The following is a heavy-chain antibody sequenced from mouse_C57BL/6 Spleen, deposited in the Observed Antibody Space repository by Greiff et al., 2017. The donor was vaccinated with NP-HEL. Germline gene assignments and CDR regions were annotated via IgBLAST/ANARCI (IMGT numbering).Heavy chain of an antibody. CDR3: ARFALGYWYFDV. Sequence: QVQLKQPGAELVKPGASVKLSCKASGYTFTSYWMHWVKQRPGRGLEWIVRIDPNSGGTKYNEKFKSKATLTVDKPSSTAYMQLSSLTSEDSAVYYCARFALGYWYFDVWGTGTTVTVSS. J-gene: IGHJ1*03. CDR2: IDPNSGGT. CDR1: GYTFTSYW. V-gene: IGHV1-72*01. D-gene: IGHD4-1*01.